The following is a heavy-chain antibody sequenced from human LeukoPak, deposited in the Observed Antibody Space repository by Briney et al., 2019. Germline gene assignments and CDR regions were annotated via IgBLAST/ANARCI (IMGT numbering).Heavy chain of an antibody. CDR1: GCTFSSYT. J-gene: IGHJ4*02. V-gene: IGHV1-69*02. CDR3: ASDVGDGYNLYYLDS. D-gene: IGHD5-24*01. Sequence: GASVKVSCKASGCTFSSYTISWVRQAPGQGLEWMGRINPNRGIANYAQKFQGRVTITADKSTSTAYMELSSLRSEDTAVYYCASDVGDGYNLYYLDSWGQGTLVTVSS. CDR2: INPNRGIA.